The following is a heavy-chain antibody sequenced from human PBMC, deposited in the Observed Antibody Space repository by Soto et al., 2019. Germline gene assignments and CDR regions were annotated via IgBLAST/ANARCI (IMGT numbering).Heavy chain of an antibody. J-gene: IGHJ6*02. CDR3: SKGILTGPTPYYYYGMDV. V-gene: IGHV1-69*13. D-gene: IGHD3-9*01. CDR1: GGTFSSYA. CDR2: IIPIFGTA. Sequence: ASVKVSCKASGGTFSSYAISWVRQAPGQGLEWMGGIIPIFGTANYAQKFQGRVTITADESTSTAYMELSSLRSEDTAVYYCSKGILTGPTPYYYYGMDVWGQGTTVTVSS.